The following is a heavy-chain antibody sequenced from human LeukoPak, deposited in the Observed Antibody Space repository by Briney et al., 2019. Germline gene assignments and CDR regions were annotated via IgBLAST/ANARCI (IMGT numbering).Heavy chain of an antibody. CDR1: GYTFTGYY. J-gene: IGHJ3*02. CDR3: ARGLQETLAWLKALSAFDI. D-gene: IGHD5-24*01. CDR2: INPNSGGT. V-gene: IGHV1-2*02. Sequence: GASVKVSCKASGYTFTGYYMYWVRQAPGQGLEWMGWINPNSGGTNYAQKFQGRVTMSTDTSTSTGYMELRSLRSDDTAVYYCARGLQETLAWLKALSAFDIWGQGTMVTVSS.